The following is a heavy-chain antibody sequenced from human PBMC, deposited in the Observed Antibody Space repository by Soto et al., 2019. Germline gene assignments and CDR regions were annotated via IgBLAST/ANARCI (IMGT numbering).Heavy chain of an antibody. CDR3: ARDLLLRYYDILTGYYKGPYGMDV. CDR2: IGTAGDT. J-gene: IGHJ6*02. CDR1: VFTFSSYD. Sequence: PGGSLRLSCAASVFTFSSYDMHWVRQATGKGLEWVSAIGTAGDTYYPGSVKGRFTISRENAKNSLYLQMTSLRAEDTAVYYCARDLLLRYYDILTGYYKGPYGMDVWGQGTTVTVSS. D-gene: IGHD3-9*01. V-gene: IGHV3-13*01.